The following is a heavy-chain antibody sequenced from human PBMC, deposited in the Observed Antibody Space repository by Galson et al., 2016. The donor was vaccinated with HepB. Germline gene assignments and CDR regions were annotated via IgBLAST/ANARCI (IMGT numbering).Heavy chain of an antibody. J-gene: IGHJ6*03. D-gene: IGHD3-3*01. V-gene: IGHV1-3*01. Sequence: SVKVSCKASGYTFTNYAIHWVRQAPGQRLEWMGWINGGNGKTKYSQRFQGRVTIIRDTSASTAYMELSSLRPEDTAMYYCARGSTIFERYYYYMDVWGKGTTVTVSS. CDR2: INGGNGKT. CDR1: GYTFTNYA. CDR3: ARGSTIFERYYYYMDV.